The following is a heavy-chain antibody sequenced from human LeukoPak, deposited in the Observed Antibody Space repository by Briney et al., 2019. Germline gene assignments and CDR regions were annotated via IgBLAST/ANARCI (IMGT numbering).Heavy chain of an antibody. V-gene: IGHV4-59*12. Sequence: SETLSLTCTVSGGSISSYSWSWIRQPPGKGLEWIGYIYYSGSTNYNPSLKSRVTISVDTSKNQFSLKLSSVTAADTAVYYCARAIKRCSSTSCQGSWFDPWGQGTLVTVSS. J-gene: IGHJ5*02. CDR2: IYYSGST. CDR1: GGSISSYS. CDR3: ARAIKRCSSTSCQGSWFDP. D-gene: IGHD2-2*01.